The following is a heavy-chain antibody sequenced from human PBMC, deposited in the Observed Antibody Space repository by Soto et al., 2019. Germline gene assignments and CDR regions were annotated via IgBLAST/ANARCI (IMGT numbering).Heavy chain of an antibody. J-gene: IGHJ4*02. Sequence: QVQLVQSGAEVKKPGSSVKVSCTASGGTFSSYAISWVRQAPGQGLEWMGGIIPIFGTANYAQKFQGRVTITADESTSTAYMELSSLRSEDTAVYYCARHPFYDSSGYDQYRFDYWGQGTLVTVSS. D-gene: IGHD3-22*01. CDR1: GGTFSSYA. CDR3: ARHPFYDSSGYDQYRFDY. CDR2: IIPIFGTA. V-gene: IGHV1-69*01.